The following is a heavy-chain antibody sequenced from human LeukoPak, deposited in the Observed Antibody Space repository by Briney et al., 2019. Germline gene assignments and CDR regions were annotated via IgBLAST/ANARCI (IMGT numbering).Heavy chain of an antibody. CDR1: GGTFSNYA. V-gene: IGHV1-69*01. CDR3: ARGYSPASYGMDV. J-gene: IGHJ6*02. CDR2: IIPIFGTA. Sequence: ASVKVSCKASGGTFSNYAISWVRQAPGQGLEWMGGIIPIFGTANYAQKFQGRVTITADESTSTAYMELSSLRSDDTAVYYCARGYSPASYGMDVWGQGTTVTVSS. D-gene: IGHD2-2*01.